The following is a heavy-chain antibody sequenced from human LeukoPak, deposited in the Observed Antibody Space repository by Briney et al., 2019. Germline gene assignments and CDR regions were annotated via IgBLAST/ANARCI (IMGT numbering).Heavy chain of an antibody. Sequence: GGSLRLSCVASGFTFSTYGMHWVRQAPGKGLEWVALIWYDGSNKYYADSVKGRFTISRDNSKNTLYLQMNSLRAEDTAIYYCARDGTQVLDYWGQGTLVTVSS. J-gene: IGHJ4*02. CDR2: IWYDGSNK. V-gene: IGHV3-33*01. CDR1: GFTFSTYG. CDR3: ARDGTQVLDY.